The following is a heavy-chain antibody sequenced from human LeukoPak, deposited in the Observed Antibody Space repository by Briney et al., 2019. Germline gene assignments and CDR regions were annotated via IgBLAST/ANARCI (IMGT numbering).Heavy chain of an antibody. V-gene: IGHV4-61*05. CDR3: ARRTKEYYFDY. CDR2: IYYSGST. J-gene: IGHJ4*02. Sequence: SETLSLTCTVSGGSISSSSYYWSWIRQPPGKGLEWIGYIYYSGSTNYNPSLKSRVTISVDTSKNQFSLKLNSVTAADTAVYYCARRTKEYYFDYWGQGTLVTVSS. D-gene: IGHD2-8*01. CDR1: GGSISSSSYY.